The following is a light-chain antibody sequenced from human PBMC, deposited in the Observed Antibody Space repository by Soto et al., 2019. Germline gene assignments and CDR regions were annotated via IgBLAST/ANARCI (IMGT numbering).Light chain of an antibody. CDR3: RSYTSSSTRV. V-gene: IGLV2-14*01. J-gene: IGLJ1*01. Sequence: QSALTQPASVSGSPGQSITISCTGTSSDVGGYNYVSWYQQHPGKAPQLVIFDVSDRPSGVSNRFSGSKSGNTASLTISGLQAEDEADYYCRSYTSSSTRVFGTGTKLTVL. CDR2: DVS. CDR1: SSDVGGYNY.